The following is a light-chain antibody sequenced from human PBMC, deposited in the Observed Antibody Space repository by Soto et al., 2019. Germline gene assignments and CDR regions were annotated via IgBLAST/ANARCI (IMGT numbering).Light chain of an antibody. CDR2: GAS. V-gene: IGKV3-15*01. Sequence: EIVLTQSPGTLSLSPGEGATLSCTASQSVNLNLAWYQQKPGPPPRLLLYGASTRATGIPVRFRGSGSGTEFTLTISSLQSEDSAVYSCHQYNSWPRGTFGPGTKVDIK. CDR3: HQYNSWPRGT. J-gene: IGKJ3*01. CDR1: QSVNLN.